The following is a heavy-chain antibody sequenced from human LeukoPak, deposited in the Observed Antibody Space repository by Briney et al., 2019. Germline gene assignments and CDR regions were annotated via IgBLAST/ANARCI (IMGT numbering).Heavy chain of an antibody. CDR2: IFGTGDTT. V-gene: IGHV3-23*01. D-gene: IGHD3-10*01. Sequence: PGGSLRLSCAASGLTFSSYAMNWVRQAPGKGLEWVSIIFGTGDTTYYADSVKGRFTVSRDNSKNTLYLQMNDLRPEDTAKYYCAKRNTMIRGGPCFDHWGQGLLVTVSS. CDR1: GLTFSSYA. CDR3: AKRNTMIRGGPCFDH. J-gene: IGHJ4*02.